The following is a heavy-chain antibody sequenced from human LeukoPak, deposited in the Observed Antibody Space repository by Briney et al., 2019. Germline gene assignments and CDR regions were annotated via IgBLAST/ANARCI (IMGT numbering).Heavy chain of an antibody. D-gene: IGHD6-19*01. Sequence: PGGSLRLSCASSGFTFSSYGRHWGRQAPGKGLEWVAVIWYDGSNKYYADSVKGRFTISRDNSKNTLYLQMNSLRAEDTAVYYCARSSLLYSSGWSGYYFDYWGQGTLVTVSS. CDR1: GFTFSSYG. CDR3: ARSSLLYSSGWSGYYFDY. CDR2: IWYDGSNK. J-gene: IGHJ4*02. V-gene: IGHV3-33*01.